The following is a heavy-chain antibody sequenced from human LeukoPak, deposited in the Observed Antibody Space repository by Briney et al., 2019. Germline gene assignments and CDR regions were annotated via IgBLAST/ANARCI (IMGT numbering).Heavy chain of an antibody. D-gene: IGHD5-18*01. Sequence: SETLSLTCTVSGGSISSSSYYWGWIRQPPGKGLEWIGSIYYSGSTYYNPSLKSRVTISVDTSKNQFSLKLSSVTAADTAVYYCARGRGYSYGLTHFDYWGQGTLVTVSS. CDR3: ARGRGYSYGLTHFDY. CDR1: GGSISSSSYY. CDR2: IYYSGST. V-gene: IGHV4-39*01. J-gene: IGHJ4*02.